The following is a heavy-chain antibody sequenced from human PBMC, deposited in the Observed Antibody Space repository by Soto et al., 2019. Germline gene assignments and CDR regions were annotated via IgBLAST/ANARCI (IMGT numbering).Heavy chain of an antibody. CDR2: IYYSGST. CDR3: ARVWFGELLNYGMDV. D-gene: IGHD3-10*01. J-gene: IGHJ6*02. V-gene: IGHV4-61*01. CDR1: GGSVSSGSYY. Sequence: SETLSLTCTGSGGSVSSGSYYWSWIRQPPGKGLEWIGYIYYSGSTNYNPSLKSRVTISVDTSKNQFSLKLSSVTAADTAVYYCARVWFGELLNYGMDVWGQGTTVTVSS.